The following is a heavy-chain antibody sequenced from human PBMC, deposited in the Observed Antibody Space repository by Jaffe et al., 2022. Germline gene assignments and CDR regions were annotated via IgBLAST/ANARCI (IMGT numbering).Heavy chain of an antibody. J-gene: IGHJ3*02. Sequence: QVQLQESGPGLVKPSGTLSLTCAVSGGSISSSNWWSWVRQPPGKGLEWIGEIYHSGSTNYNPSLKSRVTISVDKSKNQFSLKLSSVTAADTAVYYCARERLRITMVQGATPSSADAFDIWGQGTMVTVSS. CDR3: ARERLRITMVQGATPSSADAFDI. CDR2: IYHSGST. D-gene: IGHD3-10*01. V-gene: IGHV4-4*02. CDR1: GGSISSSNW.